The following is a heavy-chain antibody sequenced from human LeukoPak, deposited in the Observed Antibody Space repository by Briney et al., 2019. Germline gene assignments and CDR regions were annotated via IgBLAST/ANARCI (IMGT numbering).Heavy chain of an antibody. CDR2: IYYSGST. D-gene: IGHD2-15*01. CDR1: GASISSGDYY. J-gene: IGHJ6*02. V-gene: IGHV4-30-4*01. CDR3: ARSGYCSGSSCPSYYYYGMDV. Sequence: SETLSLTCTVSGASISSGDYYWSWIRQPPGKGLEWTGFIYYSGSTYYNPSLKSRVTISVDTSKNQFSLKLSSVTAADTAVYYCARSGYCSGSSCPSYYYYGMDVWGQGTTVTVSS.